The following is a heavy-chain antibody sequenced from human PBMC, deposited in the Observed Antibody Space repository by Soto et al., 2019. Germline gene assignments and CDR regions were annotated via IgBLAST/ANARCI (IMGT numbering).Heavy chain of an antibody. CDR1: GYTFTSYA. D-gene: IGHD2-21*02. V-gene: IGHV1-3*05. CDR2: INAGNGNT. CDR3: ARSIVVVTALDY. Sequence: QVQLVQSGAEEKKRGASVKVSCKASGYTFTSYAMHWVRQAPGQRLEWMGWINAGNGNTKYSQKFQRRVTITRDTSASTAYMELSSLRSEDTAVYYCARSIVVVTALDYWGQGTLVTVSS. J-gene: IGHJ4*02.